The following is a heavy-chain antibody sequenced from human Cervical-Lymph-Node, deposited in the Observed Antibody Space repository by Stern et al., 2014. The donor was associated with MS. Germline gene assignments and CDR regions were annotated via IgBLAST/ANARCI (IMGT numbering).Heavy chain of an antibody. Sequence: VQLGQSGGNLGQPGGSLRLSCAASGFNLRDYSMSWVRQAPGKGLEWVSFVSNTGTAIYYADSVKGRFTISRDMARNSLYLQMDSLRDDDTAVYYCVRTWRENTFDSWGQGILVTVSS. V-gene: IGHV3-48*02. CDR2: VSNTGTAI. CDR3: VRTWRENTFDS. D-gene: IGHD5-24*01. CDR1: GFNLRDYS. J-gene: IGHJ4*02.